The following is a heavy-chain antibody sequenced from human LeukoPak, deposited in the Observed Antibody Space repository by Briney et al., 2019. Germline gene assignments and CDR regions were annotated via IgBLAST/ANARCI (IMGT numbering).Heavy chain of an antibody. J-gene: IGHJ4*02. CDR2: ISGSDGYT. CDR1: GFTFSSYA. D-gene: IGHD1-1*01. CDR3: ARCTTGKTFGSLREIKKSREIDY. Sequence: PGGSLRLSCGASGFTFSSYAMSWVRQAPGKGLEWVSGISGSDGYTYYADSVKGRFTISRDNSKNTLSLQMNSLRGEDTAVYYCARCTTGKTFGSLREIKKSREIDYWGQGTLVTVSS. V-gene: IGHV3-23*01.